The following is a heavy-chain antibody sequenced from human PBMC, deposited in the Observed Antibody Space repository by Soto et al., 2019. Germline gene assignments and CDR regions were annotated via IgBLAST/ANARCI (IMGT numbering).Heavy chain of an antibody. CDR1: GGSFSGYY. D-gene: IGHD5-12*01. V-gene: IGHV4-34*01. Sequence: LTCAFYGGSFSGYYWSWIRQPPGKGLEWIGEINHSGSTNYNPSLKSRVTISVDTSKNQFSLKLSSVTAADTAVYYCARRYSGYDFDYWGQGTLVTVSS. J-gene: IGHJ4*02. CDR2: INHSGST. CDR3: ARRYSGYDFDY.